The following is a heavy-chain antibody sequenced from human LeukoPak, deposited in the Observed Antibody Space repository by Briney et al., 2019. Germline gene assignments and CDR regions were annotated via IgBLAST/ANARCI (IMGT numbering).Heavy chain of an antibody. CDR2: IRFDGSDK. CDR1: GFSFSSYG. Sequence: PGGSLRLSCAASGFSFSSYGMHWVRQAPGKGLERVAFIRFDGSDKYNADSVKGRFTISRDNSKNTLYLQMNSLTTEDTAVYYCAKGPLYYDSSGYYPEYWGQGTLVTVSS. J-gene: IGHJ4*02. D-gene: IGHD3-22*01. V-gene: IGHV3-30*02. CDR3: AKGPLYYDSSGYYPEY.